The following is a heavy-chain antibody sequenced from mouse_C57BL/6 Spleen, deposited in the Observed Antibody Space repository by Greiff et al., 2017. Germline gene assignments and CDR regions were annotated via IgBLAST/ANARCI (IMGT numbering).Heavy chain of an antibody. V-gene: IGHV1-72*01. CDR3: ARSGNYGSSPAWFAY. CDR2: IDPNSGGT. D-gene: IGHD1-1*01. CDR1: GYTFTSYR. J-gene: IGHJ3*01. Sequence: VKLQQPGAELVKPGASVKLSCKASGYTFTSYRMHWVKQRPGRGLEGIGRIDPNSGGTKYHEKFKSKATLTVDKPSSTAYMQLSSLTSEDSSVYYCARSGNYGSSPAWFAYWGQGTLVTVSA.